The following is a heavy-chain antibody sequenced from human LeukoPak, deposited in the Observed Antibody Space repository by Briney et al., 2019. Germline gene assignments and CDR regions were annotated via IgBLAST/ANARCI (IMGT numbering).Heavy chain of an antibody. CDR1: GDSVSSNSAA. CDR3: ARELSPEVVGYSSGWDY. J-gene: IGHJ4*02. D-gene: IGHD6-19*01. V-gene: IGHV6-1*01. Sequence: SQTLSLTCAISGDSVSSNSAAWNWIRQSPSRGLEWLGRTYYKSKWYNDYAVSVKSRITINPDTSKNQFSLQLNSVTPEDTAVYYCARELSPEVVGYSSGWDYWGQGTLVTVSS. CDR2: TYYKSKWYN.